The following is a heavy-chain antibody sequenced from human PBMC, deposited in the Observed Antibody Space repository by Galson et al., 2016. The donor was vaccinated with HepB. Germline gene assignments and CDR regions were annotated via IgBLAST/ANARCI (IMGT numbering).Heavy chain of an antibody. CDR2: ISGSGADT. J-gene: IGHJ3*02. V-gene: IGHV3-21*04. D-gene: IGHD2-8*01. CDR1: GVTFRSYT. Sequence: SLRLSCAASGVTFRSYTLNWVRQAPGKGLECVSSISGSGADTFYVDSVKGRFTISRDSAKSSLSLQMNSLRAEDTAIYYYCTRHLAPEDAFNIWGQGTLVTVS. CDR3: CTRHLAPEDAFNI.